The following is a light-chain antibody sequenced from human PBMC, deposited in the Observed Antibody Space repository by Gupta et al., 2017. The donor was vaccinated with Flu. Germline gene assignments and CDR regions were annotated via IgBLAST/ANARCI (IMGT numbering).Light chain of an antibody. CDR1: SSNIGAGHD. J-gene: IGLJ1*01. CDR2: ANS. CDR3: QSFDDSLDAYV. V-gene: IGLV1-40*01. Sequence: QSVLTQPPSVSGAPGQRVTIPCTGSSSNIGAGHDVHWYQVLPETAPKLLISANSNRPSGVADRFSGFKSDTSASLAITGLQAEDEADYYCQSFDDSLDAYVFGTGTKVSVL.